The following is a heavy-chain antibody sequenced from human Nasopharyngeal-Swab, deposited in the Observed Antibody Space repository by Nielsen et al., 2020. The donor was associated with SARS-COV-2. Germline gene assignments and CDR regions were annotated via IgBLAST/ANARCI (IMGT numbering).Heavy chain of an antibody. Sequence: SVKVSCKASVGTFSSYAISWVRQAPGQGLEWMGRIIPILGIANYAQKFQGRVTITADKSTSTAYMELSSLRSEDTAVYYCAGPRGDYGGFDYWGQGTLVTVSS. J-gene: IGHJ4*02. CDR2: IIPILGIA. D-gene: IGHD4-17*01. CDR3: AGPRGDYGGFDY. CDR1: VGTFSSYA. V-gene: IGHV1-69*04.